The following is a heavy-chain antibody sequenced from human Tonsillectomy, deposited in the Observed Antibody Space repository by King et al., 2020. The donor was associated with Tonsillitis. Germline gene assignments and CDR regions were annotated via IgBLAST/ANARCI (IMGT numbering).Heavy chain of an antibody. CDR2: ISAYNGKT. Sequence: LQLVQSGAEVKKPGASVKVSCRASGYTFSSYGISWVRQAPGQGLEWMGWISAYNGKTNYAQRVQGRVTMTTDTSTRTAYMELRSLRSDDTAVYYCARDVTMDSFDYLGQGTLVTVSS. CDR3: ARDVTMDSFDY. V-gene: IGHV1-18*04. CDR1: GYTFSSYG. J-gene: IGHJ4*02. D-gene: IGHD3-10*01.